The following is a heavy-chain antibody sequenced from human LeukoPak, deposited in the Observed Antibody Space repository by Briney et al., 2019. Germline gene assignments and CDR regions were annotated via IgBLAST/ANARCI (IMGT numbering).Heavy chain of an antibody. Sequence: SETLSLTCTVSGGSISRRRDYWGWIRQPPGKGLEWIGSIYYSGSTYYNPSLKSRVTISVDTSKNQFSLKLSSVTAADTAVYYCARHYGGYSYGSFDYWGQGTLVTVSS. CDR3: ARHYGGYSYGSFDY. CDR2: IYYSGST. V-gene: IGHV4-39*01. CDR1: GGSISRRRDY. D-gene: IGHD5-18*01. J-gene: IGHJ4*02.